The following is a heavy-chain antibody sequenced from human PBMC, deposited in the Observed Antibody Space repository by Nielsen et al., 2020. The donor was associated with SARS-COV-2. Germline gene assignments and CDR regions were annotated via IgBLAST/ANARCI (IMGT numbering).Heavy chain of an antibody. V-gene: IGHV1-46*01. J-gene: IGHJ6*02. CDR2: INPSGGST. Sequence: ASVKVSCKASGYTFTSYYMHWVRQAPGQGLEWMGIINPSGGSTSYAQKFQGRVTMTRDTSTSTVYMELSSLRSEDTAVYYCAKRPKTELGMDVWGQGTTVTVSS. CDR3: AKRPKTELGMDV. CDR1: GYTFTSYY.